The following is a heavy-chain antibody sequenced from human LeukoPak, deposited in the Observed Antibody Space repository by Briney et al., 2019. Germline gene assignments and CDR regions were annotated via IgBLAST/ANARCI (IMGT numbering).Heavy chain of an antibody. CDR3: AKSIGGVVVVAADY. J-gene: IGHJ4*02. Sequence: GGSLRLSCAASGFTFSTYAMTWVRQAPGEGLEWVSVISGSGGSTYYADSVKGRFTLSRDNSKNTLCLQINSLRAEDTAVYYCAKSIGGVVVVAADYWGQGTLVTVSS. CDR2: ISGSGGST. CDR1: GFTFSTYA. D-gene: IGHD2-15*01. V-gene: IGHV3-23*01.